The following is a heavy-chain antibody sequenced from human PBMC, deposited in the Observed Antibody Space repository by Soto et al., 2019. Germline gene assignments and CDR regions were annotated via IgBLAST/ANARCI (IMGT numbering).Heavy chain of an antibody. CDR2: ILYDGSNK. Sequence: GGSLRLSCAASGFTFSSYGMHWVRQAPGKGLEWVAVILYDGSNKYYADSVKGRFTISRDNSKNTLYLQMNSLRAEDTAVYYCAATYYYDSSGYSPSDYWGQGTLVTVSS. CDR1: GFTFSSYG. V-gene: IGHV3-30*03. D-gene: IGHD3-22*01. J-gene: IGHJ4*02. CDR3: AATYYYDSSGYSPSDY.